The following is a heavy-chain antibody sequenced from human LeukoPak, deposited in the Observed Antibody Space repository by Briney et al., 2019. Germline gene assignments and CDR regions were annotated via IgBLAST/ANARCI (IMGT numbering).Heavy chain of an antibody. CDR1: GGSFSGYY. J-gene: IGHJ5*02. D-gene: IGHD2-15*01. V-gene: IGHV4-34*01. CDR2: INHSGST. CDR3: ARGFGSGAWNWFDP. Sequence: SETLSLTCAVYGGSFSGYYWSWIRQPPGKGLEWIGEINHSGSTNYNPSLKSRVTISVDTSKNQFPLKLSSVTAADTAVYYYARGFGSGAWNWFDPWGQGTLVTVSS.